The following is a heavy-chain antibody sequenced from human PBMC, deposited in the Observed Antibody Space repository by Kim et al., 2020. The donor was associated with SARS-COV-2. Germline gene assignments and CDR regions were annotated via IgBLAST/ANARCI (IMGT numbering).Heavy chain of an antibody. J-gene: IGHJ3*02. Sequence: NDNPSLKSRVTISVDTSKNQFSLKLSSVTAADTAVYYCARGGLVSDAFDIWGQGTMVTVSS. V-gene: IGHV4-59*09. CDR3: ARGGLVSDAFDI.